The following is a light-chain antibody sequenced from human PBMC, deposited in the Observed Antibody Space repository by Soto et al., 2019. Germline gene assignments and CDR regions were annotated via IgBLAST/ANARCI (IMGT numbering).Light chain of an antibody. CDR1: QSVSSN. CDR2: GAS. Sequence: EIVMTQSPATLSVSLGERAALSCRASQSVSSNLAWYQQKPGQAPRLLIYGASSRATGIPDRFRGSGSGTDFTLTISRLEHEYFAVYYCQQYGTFGQAPKVHI. J-gene: IGKJ1*01. V-gene: IGKV3D-15*01. CDR3: QQYGT.